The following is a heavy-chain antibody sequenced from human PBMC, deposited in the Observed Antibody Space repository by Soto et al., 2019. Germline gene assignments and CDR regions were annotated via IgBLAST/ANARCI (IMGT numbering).Heavy chain of an antibody. CDR2: IIPIFGTA. CDR3: ARGDTAMVNWFDP. D-gene: IGHD5-18*01. V-gene: IGHV1-69*13. Sequence: SVKVSCKASGGTFSSYAISWVRQAPGQGLEWMGGIIPIFGTANYAQKFQGRVTITADESTSTAYMELSSLRSEDTAVYYCARGDTAMVNWFDPWGQGTLVTVSS. J-gene: IGHJ5*02. CDR1: GGTFSSYA.